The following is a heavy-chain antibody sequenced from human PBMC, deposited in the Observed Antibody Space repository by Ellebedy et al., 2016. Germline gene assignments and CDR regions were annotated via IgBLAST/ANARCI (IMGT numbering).Heavy chain of an antibody. J-gene: IGHJ4*02. V-gene: IGHV3-73*01. CDR3: TPAGAL. CDR2: IRSKANSYAT. D-gene: IGHD3-10*01. CDR1: GFTFSSYG. Sequence: GGSLRLXXAASGFTFSSYGMHWVRQASGKGLEWVGRIRSKANSYATAYAASVKGRFTISRDDSKNTAYLQMNSLKTEDTAVYYCTPAGALWGQGTLVTVSS.